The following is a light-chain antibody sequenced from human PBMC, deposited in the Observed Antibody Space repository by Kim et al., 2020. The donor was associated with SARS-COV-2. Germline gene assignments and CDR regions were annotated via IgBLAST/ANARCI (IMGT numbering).Light chain of an antibody. Sequence: DIQMTKSPSSLSASVGDRVTITCRASQDIARWLAWYQQKPGKEPKYLISAASTLEIAFPSRFSGSGSVTHFTLTITSLQAEDFATYYIKRYHTYPLTVGGGTQVDIK. CDR1: QDIARW. CDR3: KRYHTYPLT. J-gene: IGKJ4*01. CDR2: AAS. V-gene: IGKV1D-16*01.